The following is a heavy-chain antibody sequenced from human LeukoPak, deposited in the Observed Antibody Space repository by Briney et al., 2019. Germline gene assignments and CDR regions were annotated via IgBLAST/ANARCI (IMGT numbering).Heavy chain of an antibody. CDR2: IIPIFGTA. CDR3: ARGTPRYYYYYMDV. V-gene: IGHV1-69*05. CDR1: GGTLSSYA. D-gene: IGHD4-23*01. Sequence: SVKVSCKASGGTLSSYAISWVRQAPGQGLEWMGGIIPIFGTANYAQKFQGRVTITTDESTSTAYMELSSLRSEDTAVYYCARGTPRYYYYYMDVWGKGTTVSVCS. J-gene: IGHJ6*03.